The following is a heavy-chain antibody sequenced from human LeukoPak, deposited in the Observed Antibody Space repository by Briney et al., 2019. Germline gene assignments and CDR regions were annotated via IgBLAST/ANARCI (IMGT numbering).Heavy chain of an antibody. V-gene: IGHV3-74*01. Sequence: GGSLRLSCAASGFSFRSYWMHWVRQAPGKGLVWVSRINSDGRSASYAESVTGRFTMSRDNAKNTLCLQMNSLRAEDTAVYYCVRDVWGDRDGFFEYWGQGTLVTVSS. J-gene: IGHJ4*02. CDR3: VRDVWGDRDGFFEY. D-gene: IGHD2-21*01. CDR2: INSDGRSA. CDR1: GFSFRSYW.